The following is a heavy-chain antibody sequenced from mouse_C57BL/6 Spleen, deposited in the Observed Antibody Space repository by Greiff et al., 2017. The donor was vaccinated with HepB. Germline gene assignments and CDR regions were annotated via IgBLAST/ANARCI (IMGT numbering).Heavy chain of an antibody. J-gene: IGHJ1*03. Sequence: QVQLQQPGPELVKPGASVKLSCKASGYTFTSYWMHWVKQRPGQGLEWIGNINPSNGGTNYNEKFKSKATLTVDKSSSTAYMQLSGLTSEDSAVYYCARSYYGSSYDWYFDVWGTGTTVTVSS. D-gene: IGHD1-1*01. CDR1: GYTFTSYW. V-gene: IGHV1-53*01. CDR2: INPSNGGT. CDR3: ARSYYGSSYDWYFDV.